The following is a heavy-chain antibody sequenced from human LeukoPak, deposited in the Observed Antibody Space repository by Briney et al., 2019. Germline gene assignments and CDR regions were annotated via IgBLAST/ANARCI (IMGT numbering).Heavy chain of an antibody. J-gene: IGHJ4*02. CDR3: ARGPTNGQAFDY. V-gene: IGHV3-7*01. Sequence: PGGALRLSCVASGFTFSSSWMTWVRQAPGKGLEWVASIREDGSQKTAVDSGRVRFTISRENAKNSVYLQMDSLRAEDTAVYYCARGPTNGQAFDYWGQGTLVSVSS. CDR2: IREDGSQK. D-gene: IGHD2-8*01. CDR1: GFTFSSSW.